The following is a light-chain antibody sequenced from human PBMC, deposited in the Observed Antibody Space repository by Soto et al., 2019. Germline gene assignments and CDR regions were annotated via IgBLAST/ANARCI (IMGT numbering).Light chain of an antibody. Sequence: SHALAQPPSVAVAPGQMASITCGGDNIGSKSVHWYQQKPGQAPVLVVHDDSDRPSGIPERFFGSNSVNTATLTISKLEDGDEADYYCQVWDISSDHVYVFGTGTRSPS. CDR2: DDS. V-gene: IGLV3-21*02. CDR3: QVWDISSDHVYV. J-gene: IGLJ1*01. CDR1: NIGSKS.